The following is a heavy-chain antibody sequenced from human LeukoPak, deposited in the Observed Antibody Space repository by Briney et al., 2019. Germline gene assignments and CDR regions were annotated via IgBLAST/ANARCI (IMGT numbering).Heavy chain of an antibody. Sequence: SVKVSCKASGGTFSSYAISWVRPAPGQGLEWMGGIIPIFGTANYAQKFQGRVTITADESTSTAYMELSSLRSEDTAVYYCAGGADVGLYTFDYWGQGTLVTVSS. CDR2: IIPIFGTA. J-gene: IGHJ4*02. D-gene: IGHD3-16*02. CDR3: AGGADVGLYTFDY. CDR1: GGTFSSYA. V-gene: IGHV1-69*13.